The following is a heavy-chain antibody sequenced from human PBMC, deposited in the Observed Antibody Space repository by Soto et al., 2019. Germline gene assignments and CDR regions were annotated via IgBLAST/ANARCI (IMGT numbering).Heavy chain of an antibody. V-gene: IGHV3-30*19. CDR1: GFTLSNSG. CDR2: SNYDGRTS. D-gene: IGHD6-13*01. CDR3: ARVRGGSGYMHH. J-gene: IGHJ4*02. Sequence: QMHLEESGGGVVQPGRSLRLSCVGSGFTLSNSGMHWVRQAPGKGLEWVAVSNYDGRTSFYADAVRGRFTVSRDNTKNTMFLQMDSLRVDDTAVYYCARVRGGSGYMHHWGRGTLVNVFS.